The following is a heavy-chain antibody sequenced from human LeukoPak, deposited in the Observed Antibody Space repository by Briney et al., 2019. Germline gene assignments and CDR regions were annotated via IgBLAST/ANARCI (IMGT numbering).Heavy chain of an antibody. J-gene: IGHJ4*02. CDR1: GYTFTSYD. Sequence: SVKVSCKASGYTFTSYDINWVRQATGQGLEWMGGIIPIFGTANYAQKFQGRVTITADESTSTAYMELSSLRSEDTAVYYCARESLYGSGSYYSPRDYWGQGTLVTVSS. V-gene: IGHV1-69*13. D-gene: IGHD3-10*01. CDR3: ARESLYGSGSYYSPRDY. CDR2: IIPIFGTA.